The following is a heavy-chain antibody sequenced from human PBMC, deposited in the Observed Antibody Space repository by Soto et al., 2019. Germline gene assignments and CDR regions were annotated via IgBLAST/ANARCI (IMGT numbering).Heavy chain of an antibody. CDR1: GGTFSSYA. D-gene: IGHD3-10*01. J-gene: IGHJ6*02. Sequence: SVKVSCKASGGTFSSYAISWVRQAPGQGLEWMGGIIPIFGTANYAQKFQGRVTITADESTSTAYMELSSLRSEDTAVYYCARRVYGSGSYYYRMDVWGQGTTVTVSS. CDR2: IIPIFGTA. V-gene: IGHV1-69*13. CDR3: ARRVYGSGSYYYRMDV.